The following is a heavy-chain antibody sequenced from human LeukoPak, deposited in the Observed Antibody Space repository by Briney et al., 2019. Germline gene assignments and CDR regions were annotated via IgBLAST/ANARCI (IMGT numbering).Heavy chain of an antibody. Sequence: GSLRLSCAASGFTFSSYSMNWVRQAPGKGLEWVSSISSSSSYIYYADSVKGRFTISRDNAKNSLYLQMNSLRAEDTAVYYCAREIDYDSSGYYYHTGEGFFDYWGQGTLVTVSS. CDR1: GFTFSSYS. D-gene: IGHD3-22*01. J-gene: IGHJ4*02. CDR2: ISSSSSYI. CDR3: AREIDYDSSGYYYHTGEGFFDY. V-gene: IGHV3-21*01.